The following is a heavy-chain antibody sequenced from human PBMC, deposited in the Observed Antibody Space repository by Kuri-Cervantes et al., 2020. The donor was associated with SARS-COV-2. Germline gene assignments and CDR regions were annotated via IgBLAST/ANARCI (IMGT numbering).Heavy chain of an antibody. Sequence: GESLKISCAASGFTFSSYGMHWVRQAPGKGLEWVAFIRYDGSNKYYADSVKGRFTISRDNSKNTLYLQMNSLRAEDTAVYYCARSRVLQLWFGELYYWGQGTLGTGAS. CDR2: IRYDGSNK. CDR1: GFTFSSYG. J-gene: IGHJ4*02. CDR3: ARSRVLQLWFGELYY. V-gene: IGHV3-30*02. D-gene: IGHD3-10*01.